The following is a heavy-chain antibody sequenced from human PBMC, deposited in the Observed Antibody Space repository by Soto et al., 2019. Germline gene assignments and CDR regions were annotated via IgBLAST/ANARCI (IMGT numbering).Heavy chain of an antibody. V-gene: IGHV4-34*01. J-gene: IGHJ4*02. CDR3: ARGLSEYYYDSSGYY. Sequence: PSETLSLTCAVYGGSFSGYYWSWTRQPPGKGLEWIGEINHSGSTNYNPSLKSRVTISVDTSKNQFSLKLSSVTAADTAVYYCARGLSEYYYDSSGYYWGQGTLVTVSS. CDR2: INHSGST. CDR1: GGSFSGYY. D-gene: IGHD3-22*01.